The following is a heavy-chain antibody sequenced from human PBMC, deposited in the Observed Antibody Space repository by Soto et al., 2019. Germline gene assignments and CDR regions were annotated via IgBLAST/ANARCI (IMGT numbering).Heavy chain of an antibody. CDR3: ARHPSFWSGYYGDKRWFDP. Sequence: EVQLVQSGAEVKKPGESLKISCKASGYSFTSYWIGWVRQMPGKGLEWMGIIYPGDSDTRYSPSFQGQVTISADKSISTAYLQWSSLKASDTAMYYCARHPSFWSGYYGDKRWFDPWGQGTLVTVSS. D-gene: IGHD3-3*01. V-gene: IGHV5-51*01. J-gene: IGHJ5*02. CDR2: IYPGDSDT. CDR1: GYSFTSYW.